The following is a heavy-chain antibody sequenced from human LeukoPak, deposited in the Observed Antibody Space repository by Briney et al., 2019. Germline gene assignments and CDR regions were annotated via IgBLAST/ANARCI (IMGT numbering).Heavy chain of an antibody. CDR3: ARHRGYLGYFDY. CDR2: ISYDGSNK. Sequence: GRSLRLSCAASGFTFSSYGMHWVRQAPGKGLEWVAVISYDGSNKYYVDSVKGRFTISRDNAKNSLYLQMNSLRAEDTAVYYCARHRGYLGYFDYWGQGTLVTVSS. D-gene: IGHD3-22*01. CDR1: GFTFSSYG. J-gene: IGHJ4*02. V-gene: IGHV3-30*03.